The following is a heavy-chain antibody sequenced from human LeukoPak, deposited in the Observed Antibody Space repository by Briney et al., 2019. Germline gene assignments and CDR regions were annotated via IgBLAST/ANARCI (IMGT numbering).Heavy chain of an antibody. Sequence: HPGGSLRLSCAASGFTFSSYGMHWVRQAPGKGLEWVAVISYDGSNKYYADSVKGRFTISRDNSKNTLYLQMNSLRAEDTAVYYCAKATNYGDYWYYFDYWGRGTLVTVSS. V-gene: IGHV3-30*18. J-gene: IGHJ4*02. CDR3: AKATNYGDYWYYFDY. CDR1: GFTFSSYG. CDR2: ISYDGSNK. D-gene: IGHD4-17*01.